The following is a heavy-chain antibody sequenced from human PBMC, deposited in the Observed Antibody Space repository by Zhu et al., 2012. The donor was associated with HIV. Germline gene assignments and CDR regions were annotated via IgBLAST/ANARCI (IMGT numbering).Heavy chain of an antibody. J-gene: IGHJ6*03. V-gene: IGHV3-43*01. CDR1: GFRFGSYA. CDR2: ISWSGEAT. CDR3: AKGAAANYHYYYYMDV. D-gene: IGHD3-10*01. Sequence: EVQLVESGENVIQPGGSLRLSCAASGFRFGSYAMHWVRQAPGKGLEWISLISWSGEATYYTGSVEGRFTISRDNSKNSLYLQMNSLRPEDTALYYCAKGAAANYHYYYYMDVWGKGTTVSVSS.